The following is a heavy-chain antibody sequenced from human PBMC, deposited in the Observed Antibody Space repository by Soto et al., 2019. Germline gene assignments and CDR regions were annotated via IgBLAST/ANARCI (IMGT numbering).Heavy chain of an antibody. Sequence: ASVKVSCKASGYTFTSYDINWVRQATGQGLEWMGWMNPNSGNTGYAQKFQGRVTMTRNTSISTAYMELSSLRSEDTAVYYCARESAGYCISTSCPYYYYGMDVWGQGTTVTVSS. J-gene: IGHJ6*02. CDR2: MNPNSGNT. CDR3: ARESAGYCISTSCPYYYYGMDV. V-gene: IGHV1-8*01. CDR1: GYTFTSYD. D-gene: IGHD2-2*01.